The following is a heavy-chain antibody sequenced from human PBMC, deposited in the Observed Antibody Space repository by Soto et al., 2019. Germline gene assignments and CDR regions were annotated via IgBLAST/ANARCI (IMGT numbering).Heavy chain of an antibody. V-gene: IGHV4-39*01. CDR1: GGSISGSSYY. J-gene: IGHJ4*02. Sequence: QLQLQESGPGLVKPSETLSLTCTVSGGSISGSSYYWGWIRQPPGKGLEWIGAIYYTGRTYYKPAIKSRVTISVDTSKNQFSLKLNSVRAADTAVYYCASGGEGSIAVAGWGQGTLVTVSS. CDR3: ASGGEGSIAVAG. CDR2: IYYTGRT. D-gene: IGHD6-19*01.